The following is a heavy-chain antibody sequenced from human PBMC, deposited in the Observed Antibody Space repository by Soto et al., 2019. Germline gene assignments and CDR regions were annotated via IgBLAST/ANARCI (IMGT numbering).Heavy chain of an antibody. CDR1: GFSFSSYG. J-gene: IGHJ4*02. D-gene: IGHD6-6*01. V-gene: IGHV3-33*01. Sequence: QVQLVESGGGVVQPGRSLRLSCAASGFSFSSYGMHWVRQAPGKGLEWVAVIWYDGSNKYYGDSVKGRFTISRDNSKNTVYLQMNSLRAEDTAVYYCARSPPGVAGRYYFDYWGQGTLITVSS. CDR3: ARSPPGVAGRYYFDY. CDR2: IWYDGSNK.